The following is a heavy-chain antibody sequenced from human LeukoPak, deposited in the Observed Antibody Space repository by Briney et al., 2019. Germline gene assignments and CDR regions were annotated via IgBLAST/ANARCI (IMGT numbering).Heavy chain of an antibody. CDR1: GFTFSSFA. J-gene: IGHJ4*02. V-gene: IGHV3-30-3*01. CDR2: ISYDGSNK. Sequence: PGGSLRLSCAASGFTFSSFAMHWVRQAPGKALEWVAVISYDGSNKYYADSVKGRFTISRDNSKNTLYLRMNSLRAEDTAVYYCAREITAPTKFDYWGQGTLATVSS. CDR3: AREITAPTKFDY. D-gene: IGHD3-10*01.